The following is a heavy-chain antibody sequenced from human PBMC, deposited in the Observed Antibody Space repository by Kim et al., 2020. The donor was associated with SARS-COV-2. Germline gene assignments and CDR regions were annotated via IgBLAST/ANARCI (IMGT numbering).Heavy chain of an antibody. CDR2: ISYDGSNK. D-gene: IGHD5-12*01. CDR1: GFTFSSYG. J-gene: IGHJ4*02. V-gene: IGHV3-30*18. Sequence: GGSLRLSCAASGFTFSSYGMHWVRQAPGKGLEWVAVISYDGSNKYYADSVKGRFTISRDNSKNTLYLQMNSLRAEDTAVYYCAKEAADSGADADYWREAT. CDR3: AKEAADSGADADY.